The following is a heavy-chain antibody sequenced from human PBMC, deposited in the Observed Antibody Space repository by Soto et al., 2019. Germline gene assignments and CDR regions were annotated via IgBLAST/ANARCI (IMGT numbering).Heavy chain of an antibody. D-gene: IGHD6-19*01. CDR2: ISYDGGNK. V-gene: IGHV3-30-3*02. Sequence: QVQLVESGGGVVQPGRPLRLSCAAFGFSFSIYTMHWVRQAPGKGLEWVAVISYDGGNKYYADPVQGRFSISRDNSKNTVNLQMNSLRPEDTAVYYCVGAWEWLADPFDYWGQGTLVTVSS. CDR3: VGAWEWLADPFDY. J-gene: IGHJ4*02. CDR1: GFSFSIYT.